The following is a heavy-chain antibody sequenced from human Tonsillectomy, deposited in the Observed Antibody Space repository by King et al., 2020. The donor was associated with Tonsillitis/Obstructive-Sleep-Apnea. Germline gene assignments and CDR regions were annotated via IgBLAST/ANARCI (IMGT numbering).Heavy chain of an antibody. CDR1: GFTFSSYE. V-gene: IGHV3-48*03. CDR2: ISSSGSTI. Sequence: VQLVESGGGLVQPGGSLRLSCAASGFTFSSYEMSWVRQAPGKGLEWVSYISSSGSTIYYADSVKGRFTISRDNAKNSLYLQMNSLRAEDTAVYYCARGHYYYSSGESYYYYGMDVWGQGTTVTVSS. D-gene: IGHD3-22*01. CDR3: ARGHYYYSSGESYYYYGMDV. J-gene: IGHJ6*02.